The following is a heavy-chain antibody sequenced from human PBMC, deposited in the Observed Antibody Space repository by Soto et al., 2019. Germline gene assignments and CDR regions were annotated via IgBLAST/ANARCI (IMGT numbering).Heavy chain of an antibody. J-gene: IGHJ4*02. CDR2: INHSGRT. V-gene: IGHV4-34*01. D-gene: IGHD3-22*01. CDR3: ARAGDSSGYADY. Sequence: QVQLQQWGAGLLKPSETLSLTCAVYGGSFSGYYWSWIRQPPGKGLEWIGEINHSGRTNYNPSLKSRVTISVDRSKNKFSLNLSSVTAADTAVYYCARAGDSSGYADYWGQGTLVTVSS. CDR1: GGSFSGYY.